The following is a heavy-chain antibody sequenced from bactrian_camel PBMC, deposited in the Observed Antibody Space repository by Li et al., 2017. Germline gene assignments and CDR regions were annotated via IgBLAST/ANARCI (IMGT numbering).Heavy chain of an antibody. D-gene: IGHD3*01. J-gene: IGHJ4*01. CDR3: AAGRCGMRPLVAYEYTY. V-gene: IGHV3-2*01. CDR2: IGSHT. CDR1: GFPNSQFY. Sequence: HVQLVESGGGLMQPGGSLILSCAVSGFPNSQFYGNWVRQAPGKGLEWVARIGSHTYYKASVKGRFTISKDNAKKTLYLQMNSLKPEDTAKYYCAAGRCGMRPLVAYEYTYWGQGTQVTVS.